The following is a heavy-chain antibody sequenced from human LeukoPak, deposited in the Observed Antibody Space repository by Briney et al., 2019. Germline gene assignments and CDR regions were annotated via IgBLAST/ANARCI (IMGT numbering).Heavy chain of an antibody. CDR3: AREDRGPGWYYLDH. J-gene: IGHJ4*02. D-gene: IGHD6-19*01. CDR2: ISAAGNT. CDR1: GFTFSSYG. V-gene: IGHV3-13*04. Sequence: GGSLRLSCAASGFTFSSYGMHWVRQVTGKGLEWVSAISAAGNTYYSGSVKGRFTISRDNAQNSLYLQMSSLGAGDTAVYYCAREDRGPGWYYLDHWGQGTLVTVSS.